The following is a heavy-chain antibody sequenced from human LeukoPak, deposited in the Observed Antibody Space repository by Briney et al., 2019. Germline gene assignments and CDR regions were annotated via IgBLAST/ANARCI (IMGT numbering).Heavy chain of an antibody. CDR2: ISSSSSTI. CDR1: GFTFSSYS. Sequence: GGSLRLSCAASGFTFSSYSMNWVRQAPGKGLEWVSYISSSSSTIYYADSVKGRLTISRDNAKNSLYLQMNSLRAEDTAVYYCARDDYGDYGGYAFDIWGQGTMVTVSS. CDR3: ARDDYGDYGGYAFDI. V-gene: IGHV3-48*04. D-gene: IGHD4-17*01. J-gene: IGHJ3*02.